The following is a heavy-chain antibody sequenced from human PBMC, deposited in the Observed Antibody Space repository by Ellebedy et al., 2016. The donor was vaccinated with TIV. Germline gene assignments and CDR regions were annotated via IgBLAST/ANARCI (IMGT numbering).Heavy chain of an antibody. V-gene: IGHV4-59*01. D-gene: IGHD3-22*01. Sequence: MPSETLSLTCTVSGGSISSYYWSWIRQPPGKGLEWIGYIYYSGSTNYNPSLKSRVTISVDTSTNQFSLKLSSVTAADTAVYYCARDKSDSSGYYWFDPWGQGTLVTVSS. CDR1: GGSISSYY. CDR3: ARDKSDSSGYYWFDP. CDR2: IYYSGST. J-gene: IGHJ5*02.